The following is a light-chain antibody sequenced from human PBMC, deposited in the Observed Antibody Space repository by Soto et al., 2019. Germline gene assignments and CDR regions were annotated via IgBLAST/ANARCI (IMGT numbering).Light chain of an antibody. Sequence: EIVLTQFPATLSLSPGDGATLSCRASQSVSSYLAWYQQRRGQAPRLLIYDSSNRATGIPARFSGSGSGTDCSLIISSLEPEDVAVYYCQQRSVWPLTFGGGTRVEIK. J-gene: IGKJ4*01. CDR3: QQRSVWPLT. CDR2: DSS. V-gene: IGKV3-11*01. CDR1: QSVSSY.